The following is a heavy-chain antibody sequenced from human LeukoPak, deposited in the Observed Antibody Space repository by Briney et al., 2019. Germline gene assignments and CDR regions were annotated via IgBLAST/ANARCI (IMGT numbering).Heavy chain of an antibody. CDR1: GGSISSGGYY. Sequence: ASETLSLTCTVSGGSISSGGYYWSWIRQPPGKGLEWIGYIYHSGSTYYNPSLKSRVTISVDRSKNQFSLKLSSVTAADTAVYYCARDTPVSRSRLFDYWGQGTLVTVSS. D-gene: IGHD3-22*01. CDR2: IYHSGST. CDR3: ARDTPVSRSRLFDY. J-gene: IGHJ4*02. V-gene: IGHV4-30-2*01.